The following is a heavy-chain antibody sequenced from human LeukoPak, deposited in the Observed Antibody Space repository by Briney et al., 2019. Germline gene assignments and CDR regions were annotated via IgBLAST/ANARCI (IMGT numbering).Heavy chain of an antibody. CDR3: ARDPYSNYDNWFDP. CDR1: GGSISSYN. D-gene: IGHD4-11*01. CDR2: IYASGST. V-gene: IGHV4-4*07. J-gene: IGHJ5*02. Sequence: PSETLSLTCTVAGGSISSYNRTLIREPAGKGPEWIGRIYASGSTKYNPSLKSRVTMSVDTSKNPFSLMLTSVTAADTAVYYCARDPYSNYDNWFDPWGLGILVTVSS.